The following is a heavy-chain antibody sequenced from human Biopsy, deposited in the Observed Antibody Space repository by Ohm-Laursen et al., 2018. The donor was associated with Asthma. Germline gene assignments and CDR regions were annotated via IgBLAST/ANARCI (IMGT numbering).Heavy chain of an antibody. CDR3: AREGVAGTHIED. V-gene: IGHV3-30-3*01. CDR2: ISYDGSSI. Sequence: SLRLSCAASRFTYEMHWVRQAPGKGLEWVAVISYDGSSIYYADSVMGRFTISRDNPKNTLSLQMNSLTAEGTAVYYCAREGVAGTHIEDWGQGTLVTVSS. J-gene: IGHJ4*02. CDR1: RFTYE. D-gene: IGHD6-19*01.